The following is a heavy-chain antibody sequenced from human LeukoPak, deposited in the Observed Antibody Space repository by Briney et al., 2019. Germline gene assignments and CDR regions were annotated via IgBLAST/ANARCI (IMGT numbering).Heavy chain of an antibody. V-gene: IGHV3-48*03. J-gene: IGHJ4*02. CDR2: ISSSSSTI. CDR3: ARGRQQQLVHSPEDY. CDR1: GFTFSSYE. Sequence: GGSLRLSCAASGFTFSSYEMNWVRHAPGEGLEWGSYISSSSSTIYYADSVKGRFTISRDNAKNSLYLQMNSLRAEDTAVYYCARGRQQQLVHSPEDYWGQGTLVTVSS. D-gene: IGHD6-13*01.